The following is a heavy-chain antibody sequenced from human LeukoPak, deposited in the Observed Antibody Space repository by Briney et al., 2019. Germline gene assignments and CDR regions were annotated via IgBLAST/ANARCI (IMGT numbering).Heavy chain of an antibody. J-gene: IGHJ4*02. D-gene: IGHD6-19*01. CDR3: ARGSSGWYYFDY. V-gene: IGHV4-34*01. Sequence: SETLSLTCAVYGGSFSGYYWSWIRHPPGKGLEWIGEINHSGSTNNKPSRKGPVTTPVDTSKNHFSLKLSSVTAADTAVYYCARGSSGWYYFDYWGQGALVTVSS. CDR1: GGSFSGYY. CDR2: INHSGST.